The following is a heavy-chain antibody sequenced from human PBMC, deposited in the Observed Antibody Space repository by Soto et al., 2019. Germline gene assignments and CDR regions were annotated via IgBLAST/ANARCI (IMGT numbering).Heavy chain of an antibody. V-gene: IGHV4-38-2*02. D-gene: IGHD6-19*01. J-gene: IGHJ4*02. CDR2: IYHSGST. CDR1: GYSISTGFN. Sequence: PSETLSRTCAVSGYSISTGFNWGWIRQPPGKGLEWIGSIYHSGSTYYNLSLKSRVTISADTSKNQISLKLISVTAADTALYYCARDWGTGFYHFHSWGKGILVTLSS. CDR3: ARDWGTGFYHFHS.